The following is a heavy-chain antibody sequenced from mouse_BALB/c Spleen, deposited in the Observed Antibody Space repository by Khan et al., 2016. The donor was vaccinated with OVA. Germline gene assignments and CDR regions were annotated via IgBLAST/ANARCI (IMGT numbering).Heavy chain of an antibody. J-gene: IGHJ3*01. Sequence: VQLKQSGPDLVKPGASVKISCKASGYSFTLYYMTLVRQSPGKSLEWIGRVNPNTGGTDYNQDFKGRALLTVDQSSNTSYMEFRSLTSEDSSVYYWARGYDFFAYWGQGTLVTVSA. V-gene: IGHV1-26*01. CDR2: VNPNTGGT. CDR3: ARGYDFFAY. CDR1: GYSFTLYY. D-gene: IGHD2-14*01.